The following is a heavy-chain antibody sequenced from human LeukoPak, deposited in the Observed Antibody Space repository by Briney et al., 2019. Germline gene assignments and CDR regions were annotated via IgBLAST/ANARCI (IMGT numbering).Heavy chain of an antibody. Sequence: SETLSLTCTVSGGCIGSYYWSWLRQPPGKGLEWIGYFYDSGSANYNPSLKSRVTISVDTSKHQFSLKLSSVTAADTAVYYCARSSLAAPPDYWGQGTLVSVSS. V-gene: IGHV4-59*01. CDR1: GGCIGSYY. CDR3: ARSSLAAPPDY. D-gene: IGHD6-6*01. CDR2: FYDSGSA. J-gene: IGHJ4*02.